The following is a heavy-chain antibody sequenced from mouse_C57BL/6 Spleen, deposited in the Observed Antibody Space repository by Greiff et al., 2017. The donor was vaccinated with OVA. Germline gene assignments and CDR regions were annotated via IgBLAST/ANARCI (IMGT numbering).Heavy chain of an antibody. V-gene: IGHV1-74*01. D-gene: IGHD1-1*01. CDR2: IHPSDSDT. CDR1: GYTFTSYW. Sequence: QVHVKQPGAELVKPGASVKVSCKASGYTFTSYWMHWVKQRPGQGLEWIGRIHPSDSDTNYNQKFKGKATLTVDKSSSTAYMQLSSLTSEDSAVYYCAIPLYGSSPPYAMDYWGQGTSVTVSS. J-gene: IGHJ4*01. CDR3: AIPLYGSSPPYAMDY.